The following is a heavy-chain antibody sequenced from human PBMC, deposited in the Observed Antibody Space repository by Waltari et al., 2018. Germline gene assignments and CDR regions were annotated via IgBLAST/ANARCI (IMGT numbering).Heavy chain of an antibody. CDR2: VYTSGST. CDR3: ARGGYCSSTSCYTQMNYYYYGMDV. CDR1: GGSISGYY. D-gene: IGHD2-2*02. Sequence: QVQLQESGPGLVKPSETLSLTCTVSGGSISGYYWHWIRQPAGKGLAWLGRVYTSGSTNYNPSLKSRVTMSVDTSKNQFSLKLSSVTAADTAVYYCARGGYCSSTSCYTQMNYYYYGMDVWGQGTTVTVSS. V-gene: IGHV4-4*07. J-gene: IGHJ6*02.